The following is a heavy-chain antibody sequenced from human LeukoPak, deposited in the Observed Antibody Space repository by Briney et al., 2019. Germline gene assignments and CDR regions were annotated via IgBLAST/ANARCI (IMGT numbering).Heavy chain of an antibody. V-gene: IGHV3-23*01. CDR1: GISVSSNY. D-gene: IGHD6-13*01. CDR3: AKAGGVQSSSWFDY. Sequence: PGGSLRLSCAASGISVSSNYMNWVRQAPGKGLEWVSVISGSGGSTYYADSVKGRFTISRDNSKNTLYLQMNSLRAEDTTVYYCAKAGGVQSSSWFDYWGQGTLVTVSS. J-gene: IGHJ5*01. CDR2: ISGSGGST.